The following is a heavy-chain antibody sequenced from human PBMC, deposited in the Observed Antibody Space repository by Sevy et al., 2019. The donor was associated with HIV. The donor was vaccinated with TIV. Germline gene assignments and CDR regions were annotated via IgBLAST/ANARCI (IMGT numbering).Heavy chain of an antibody. CDR2: ISPFNNKT. D-gene: IGHD2-21*01. CDR3: ARDRVPDWGEGWFDP. V-gene: IGHV1-18*01. J-gene: IGHJ5*02. CDR1: GYTFSNYG. Sequence: ASVKVSCKASGYTFSNYGISWVRQAPGQGLEWMGWISPFNNKTNYAQKFQGRVSLTSDTSATTAYMEVTSLRSDDTAVYYCARDRVPDWGEGWFDPWGQGTLVTVSS.